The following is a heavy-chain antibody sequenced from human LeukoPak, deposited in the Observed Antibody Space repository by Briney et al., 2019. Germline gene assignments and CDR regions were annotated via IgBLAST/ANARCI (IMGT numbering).Heavy chain of an antibody. J-gene: IGHJ4*02. CDR2: INPSGFST. D-gene: IGHD5-12*01. CDR1: GYTFTSYY. CDR3: ARTSHYVDIAATIPYGIYYFDY. V-gene: IGHV1-46*01. Sequence: ASVKVSCKASGYTFTSYYMHWVRQAPGQGLEWMGIINPSGFSTAYAQKLQGRVTMTTDTSTSTAYMELRSLRSDDTAVYYCARTSHYVDIAATIPYGIYYFDYWGQGTLVTVSS.